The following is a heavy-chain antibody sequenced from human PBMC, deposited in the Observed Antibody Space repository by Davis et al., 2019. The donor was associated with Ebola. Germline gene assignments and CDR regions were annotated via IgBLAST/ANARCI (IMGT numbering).Heavy chain of an antibody. D-gene: IGHD6-19*01. V-gene: IGHV4-39*07. CDR1: GGSISSSSYY. CDR3: ARDSRWLVPGTYYYYGMDV. CDR2: IYHSGST. J-gene: IGHJ6*02. Sequence: MPSETLSLTCTVSGGSISSSSYYWGWIRQPPGKGLEWIGSIYHSGSTYYKPSLKSRVTISVDRSKNQFSLKLSAVTAADTAVYYCARDSRWLVPGTYYYYGMDVWGQGTTVTVSS.